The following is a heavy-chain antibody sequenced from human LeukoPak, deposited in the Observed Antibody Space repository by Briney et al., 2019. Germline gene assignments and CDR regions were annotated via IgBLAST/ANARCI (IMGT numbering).Heavy chain of an antibody. CDR1: GFTFNSYA. V-gene: IGHV3-23*01. CDR3: AKVRLYGDYPEIDY. J-gene: IGHJ4*02. CDR2: TSGSGGRT. Sequence: GGSLRLSCVASGFTFNSYAINWVRQAPGKGLEWVSGTSGSGGRTYYADSVKGRFTISRENSKNTLYLQMNSLRAEDTAVYYCAKVRLYGDYPEIDYWGQGTLVAVSS. D-gene: IGHD4-17*01.